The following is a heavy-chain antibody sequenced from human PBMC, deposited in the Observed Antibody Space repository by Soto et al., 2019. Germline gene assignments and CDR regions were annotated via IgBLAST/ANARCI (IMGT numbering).Heavy chain of an antibody. V-gene: IGHV3-30-3*01. CDR1: GLTFSTFA. CDR2: TSHDGRNE. CDR3: AREGPYYYGMDV. J-gene: IGHJ6*02. Sequence: GGSLRLSCAASGLTFSTFALHWVRQAPGEGLEWVAVTSHDGRNEKYADSVKGRFTISRDNSKNTLYLQMNSLRAEDTAVYYCAREGPYYYGMDVWGQGTTVTVSS.